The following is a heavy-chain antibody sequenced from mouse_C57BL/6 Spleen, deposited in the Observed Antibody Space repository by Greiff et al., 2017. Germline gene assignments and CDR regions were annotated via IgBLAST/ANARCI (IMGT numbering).Heavy chain of an antibody. J-gene: IGHJ2*01. CDR2: INPSNGGT. D-gene: IGHD2-1*01. CDR1: GYTFTSYW. V-gene: IGHV1-53*01. Sequence: QVHVKQPGTELVKPGASVKLSCKASGYTFTSYWMHWVKQRPGQGLEWIGNINPSNGGTNYNEKFKSKATLTVDKSSSTAYMQLSSLTSEDSAVYYCARGGLYGNYLDYWGQGTTLTVSS. CDR3: ARGGLYGNYLDY.